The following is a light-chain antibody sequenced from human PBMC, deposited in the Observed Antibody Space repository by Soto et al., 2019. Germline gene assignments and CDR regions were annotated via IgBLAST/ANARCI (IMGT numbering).Light chain of an antibody. Sequence: QLVLTQPASVSGSPGQSITISCTGTSSDVGGYNYVSWYQQHPGKAPKLMIYDVSNRPSGVSNRFSGSKSGNTASLGISGLQAEDEADYYCSSYTSSSTLEVVFGGGTKVTVL. V-gene: IGLV2-14*01. CDR2: DVS. CDR1: SSDVGGYNY. J-gene: IGLJ2*01. CDR3: SSYTSSSTLEVV.